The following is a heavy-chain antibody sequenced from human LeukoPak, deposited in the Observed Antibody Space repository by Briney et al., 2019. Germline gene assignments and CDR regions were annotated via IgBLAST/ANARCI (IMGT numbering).Heavy chain of an antibody. V-gene: IGHV1-69*06. CDR3: ARSQPLAYFDL. CDR2: IIPIFGTA. J-gene: IGHJ2*01. Sequence: ASVKVSCKGSGGSFNSYAISWVRQAPGQGLEWMGGIIPIFGTANYAQKFQGRVTITADKSTNTAYMELSSLRSEDTAVYYCARSQPLAYFDLWGRGTLVTVSS. CDR1: GGSFNSYA.